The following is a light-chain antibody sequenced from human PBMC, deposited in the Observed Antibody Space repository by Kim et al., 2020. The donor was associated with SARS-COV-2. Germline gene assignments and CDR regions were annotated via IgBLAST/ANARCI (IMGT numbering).Light chain of an antibody. CDR2: EDN. Sequence: NFMLTQPHSVSESPGKTVTISCTGSSGSIASNYVQWYQQRPGSAPTTVIYEDNQRPSGVPDRFSGSIDSSSNSASLTISGLKTEDEVDYYCQSYDSSNQRVFGGGTQLTVL. J-gene: IGLJ3*02. CDR3: QSYDSSNQRV. CDR1: SGSIASNY. V-gene: IGLV6-57*02.